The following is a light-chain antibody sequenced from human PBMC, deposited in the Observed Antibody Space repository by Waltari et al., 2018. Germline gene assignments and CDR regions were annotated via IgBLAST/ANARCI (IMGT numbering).Light chain of an antibody. J-gene: IGKJ4*01. CDR3: QQRTNWPPNT. V-gene: IGKV3-11*01. CDR1: QSVGKS. Sequence: VLTQSPATLSLSPGDRATRYCRASQSVGKSLAWFQQKPGQAPRLLIYDASIRATGIPPRFRGSGSGTDFTLTISSLEPEDFAVYYCQQRTNWPPNTFGGGTKVEIK. CDR2: DAS.